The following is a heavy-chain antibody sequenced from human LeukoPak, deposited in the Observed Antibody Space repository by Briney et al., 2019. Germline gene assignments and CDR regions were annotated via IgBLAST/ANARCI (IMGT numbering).Heavy chain of an antibody. CDR2: IYYSGST. D-gene: IGHD6-13*01. CDR1: GYSISSSSW. V-gene: IGHV4-28*01. J-gene: IGHJ5*02. CDR3: ARRGSSSWTQLDP. Sequence: SDTLSLTCAVSGYSISSSSWWGWIRQPPGKGLEWIGYIYYSGSTYYNPSLKSRVTMSVDTSKNQFSLKLSSVTAVDTAVYYCARRGSSSWTQLDPWGQGTLVTVSS.